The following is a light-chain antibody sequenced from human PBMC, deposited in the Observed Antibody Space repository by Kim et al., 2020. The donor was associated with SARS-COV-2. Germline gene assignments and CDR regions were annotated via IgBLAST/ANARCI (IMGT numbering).Light chain of an antibody. J-gene: IGKJ4*01. CDR3: QQYSIWPLT. Sequence: EIVLTQSPATLSLSPGERATLSCRASQSVYSNFLAWYQQKPGRAPRLLIYGASSRATGIPDRISGSGSGAEFTLTISSLQSEDFAVYYCQQYSIWPLTFGGGTKVDIK. CDR1: QSVYSNF. CDR2: GAS. V-gene: IGKV3D-15*01.